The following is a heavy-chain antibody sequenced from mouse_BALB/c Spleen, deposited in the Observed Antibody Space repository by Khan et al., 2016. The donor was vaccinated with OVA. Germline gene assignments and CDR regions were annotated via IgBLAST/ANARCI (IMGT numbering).Heavy chain of an antibody. Sequence: QVQLKQSGPGLVAPSQSLSITCTVSGLSLTSYGVHWVRQPPGKGLEWLGIIWAGGSTNYNSALISGLSISKDNSKSQAFLIMNSLQTDDPATYYCDGGATATRYWGQGTLVTVSA. CDR2: IWAGGST. D-gene: IGHD1-2*01. CDR1: GLSLTSYG. V-gene: IGHV2-9*02. J-gene: IGHJ3*01. CDR3: DGGATATRY.